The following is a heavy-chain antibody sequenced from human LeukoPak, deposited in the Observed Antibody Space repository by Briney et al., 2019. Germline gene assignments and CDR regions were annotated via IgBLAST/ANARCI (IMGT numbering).Heavy chain of an antibody. Sequence: SQTLSLTCTVSGGSISSDDYYWSWIRQPPGKGLEWIGYIYYSGSTYYNPSLKSRVTISVDTSKNQFSLKLSSVTAADTAVYYCARASRPYYDFWSGYYGYYGMDVWGQGTTVTVSS. V-gene: IGHV4-30-4*01. D-gene: IGHD3-3*01. CDR3: ARASRPYYDFWSGYYGYYGMDV. J-gene: IGHJ6*02. CDR1: GGSISSDDYY. CDR2: IYYSGST.